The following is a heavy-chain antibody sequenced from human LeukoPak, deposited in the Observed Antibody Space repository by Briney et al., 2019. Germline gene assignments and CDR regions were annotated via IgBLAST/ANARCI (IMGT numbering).Heavy chain of an antibody. CDR2: ISSNGGST. D-gene: IGHD6-19*01. Sequence: PGGSLRLSCSASGFTFSSYAMHWVRQAPGKGLEYVSAISSNGGSTYYADSVKGRFTISRDNSKNTLYLQMSSLRAEDTAVYYCVKDKSRSSGWNRVYFDYWGQGTLVTVSS. J-gene: IGHJ4*02. V-gene: IGHV3-64D*06. CDR1: GFTFSSYA. CDR3: VKDKSRSSGWNRVYFDY.